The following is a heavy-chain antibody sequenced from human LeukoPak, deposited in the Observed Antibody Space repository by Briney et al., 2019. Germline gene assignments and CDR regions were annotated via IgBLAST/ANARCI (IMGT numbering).Heavy chain of an antibody. CDR1: GGSISSYY. Sequence: PSETLSLTCTVPGGSISSYYWSWIRQPPGKGLQRIGYIYYSGTTNYNPSLKSRVTISVDTSKNQFSLKLSSVTAADTAVYYCARGVYIAAAQYGYWGQGTLVTVSS. D-gene: IGHD6-13*01. CDR3: ARGVYIAAAQYGY. CDR2: IYYSGTT. V-gene: IGHV4-59*01. J-gene: IGHJ4*02.